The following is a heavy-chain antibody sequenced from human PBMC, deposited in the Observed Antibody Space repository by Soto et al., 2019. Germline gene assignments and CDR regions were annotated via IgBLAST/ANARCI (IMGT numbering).Heavy chain of an antibody. Sequence: PVGSLRLSCAASGFTFSSYGMHWVRQAPGKGLEWVAVIWYDGSSKYYADSVKGRFTISRDNSKNTLYLQMNSLRAEDTAVYYCARGRGSSSFGYYYGMDVWGQGTTVTVSS. J-gene: IGHJ6*02. D-gene: IGHD6-6*01. CDR2: IWYDGSSK. CDR1: GFTFSSYG. CDR3: ARGRGSSSFGYYYGMDV. V-gene: IGHV3-33*01.